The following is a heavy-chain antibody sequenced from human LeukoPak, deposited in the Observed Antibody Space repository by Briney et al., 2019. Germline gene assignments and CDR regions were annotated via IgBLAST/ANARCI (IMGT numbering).Heavy chain of an antibody. V-gene: IGHV1-2*02. CDR1: GYTFTDYY. D-gene: IGHD5-24*01. Sequence: ASVKLSCKPSGYTFTDYYFHWLRQAPGHGLEGMGWINPNRGGKTYAETFPGRVTITRDTSISTAYMELSSLTSDDTAVYYCARNRYGYNFGYWAQGTLVTVSS. CDR2: INPNRGGK. J-gene: IGHJ4*02. CDR3: ARNRYGYNFGY.